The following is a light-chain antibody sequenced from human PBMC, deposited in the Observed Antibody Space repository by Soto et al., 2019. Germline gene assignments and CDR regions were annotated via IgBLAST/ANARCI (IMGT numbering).Light chain of an antibody. Sequence: IWMTQSPATLSVSPGERATLSCRAGQSVSSNLAWYQQKPGQAPRLLIYGASTRATGIPARFSGSASGTEFTLTISSMQSEDFAVYYCQQYNNWWTFGQGTKVDIK. CDR3: QQYNNWWT. J-gene: IGKJ1*01. CDR1: QSVSSN. V-gene: IGKV3-15*01. CDR2: GAS.